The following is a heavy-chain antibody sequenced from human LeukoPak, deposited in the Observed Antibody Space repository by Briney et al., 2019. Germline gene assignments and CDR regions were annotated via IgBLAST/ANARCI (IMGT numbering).Heavy chain of an antibody. J-gene: IGHJ3*02. CDR1: GYTFTSYD. D-gene: IGHD1-26*01. CDR3: ARVARYSGSYHGGDAFDI. CDR2: MNPNSGNT. V-gene: IGHV1-8*01. Sequence: GASVKVSCKASGYTFTSYDINWVRQATGQGLEWMGWMNPNSGNTGYAQKFQGRVTMTRNTSISTAYMELRSLRSDDTAVYYCARVARYSGSYHGGDAFDIWGQGTMVTVSS.